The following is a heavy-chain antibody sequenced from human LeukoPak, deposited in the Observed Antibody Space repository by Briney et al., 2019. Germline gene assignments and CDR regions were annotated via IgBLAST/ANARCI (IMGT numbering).Heavy chain of an antibody. D-gene: IGHD5-18*01. CDR1: GGSISSYY. Sequence: SETLSLTCTVSGGSISSYYWSWIRQPPGKGLEWIGYIYYSGSTNYNPSLKSRVTISVDTSKNQFPLKLSSVTAADTAVYYCARDAGYGDAFDIWGQGTMVTVSS. CDR2: IYYSGST. J-gene: IGHJ3*02. CDR3: ARDAGYGDAFDI. V-gene: IGHV4-59*01.